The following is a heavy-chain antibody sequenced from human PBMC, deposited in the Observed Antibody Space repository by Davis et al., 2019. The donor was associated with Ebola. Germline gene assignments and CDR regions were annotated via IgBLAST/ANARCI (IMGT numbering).Heavy chain of an antibody. V-gene: IGHV3-48*02. CDR3: ARGPALYYDFWSGPYYMDV. Sequence: GESLKISCAASGFTFSSYSMNWVRQAPGKGLEWVSYISSSSSTIYYADSVKGRFTISRDNAKNSLYLQMNSLRDEDTAVYYCARGPALYYDFWSGPYYMDVWGKGTTVTVSS. D-gene: IGHD3-3*01. CDR1: GFTFSSYS. CDR2: ISSSSSTI. J-gene: IGHJ6*03.